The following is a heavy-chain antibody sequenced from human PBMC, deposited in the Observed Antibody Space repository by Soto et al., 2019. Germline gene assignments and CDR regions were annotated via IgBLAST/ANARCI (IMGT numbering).Heavy chain of an antibody. D-gene: IGHD5-12*01. V-gene: IGHV3-21*01. CDR1: GFTFSSYS. CDR2: ISSSSSYI. J-gene: IGHJ4*02. CDR3: ARDPPGVLRFKTPFDY. Sequence: PGGSLRLSCAASGFTFSSYSMNWVRQAPGKGLEWVSSISSSSSYIYYADSVKGRFTISRDNAKNSLYLQMNSLRAEDTAVYYCARDPPGVLRFKTPFDYWGQGTLVTVSS.